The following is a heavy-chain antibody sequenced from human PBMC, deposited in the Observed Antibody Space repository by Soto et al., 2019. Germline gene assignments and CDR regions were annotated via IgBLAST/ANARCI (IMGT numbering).Heavy chain of an antibody. J-gene: IGHJ4*02. CDR1: GDSSSSGGYY. Sequence: QVQLQESGPGLVTPSQTLSLTCTVSGDSSSSGGYYWTWIRQHPGQGLEWIGYIYHSGGTYYIPSLRSRVTISVDTSENQFSLKLSSVTAADTAVYYCARGHYGSGSYSTFDYWGQGTLVTVSS. D-gene: IGHD3-10*01. V-gene: IGHV4-31*03. CDR3: ARGHYGSGSYSTFDY. CDR2: IYHSGGT.